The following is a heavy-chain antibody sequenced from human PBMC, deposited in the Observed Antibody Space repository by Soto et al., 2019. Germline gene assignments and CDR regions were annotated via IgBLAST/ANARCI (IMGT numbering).Heavy chain of an antibody. D-gene: IGHD3-22*01. CDR2: IYYSGST. CDR3: ARDYYDSSGYYWRFDY. J-gene: IGHJ4*02. Sequence: SETLSLTCTVSGGSISSGDYYWSWIRQPPGKGLEWIGYIYYSGSTYYNPSLKCRVTISVDTSKYQFSLKLSSVTAADTAVYYCARDYYDSSGYYWRFDYWGQGTLVTVSS. CDR1: GGSISSGDYY. V-gene: IGHV4-30-4*01.